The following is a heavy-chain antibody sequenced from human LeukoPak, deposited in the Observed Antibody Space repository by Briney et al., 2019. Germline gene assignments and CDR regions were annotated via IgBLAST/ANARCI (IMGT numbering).Heavy chain of an antibody. CDR2: IYYSGST. Sequence: SQTPSLTCTVSGGSISSGDYYWSWIRQPPGKGLEWIGYIYYSGSTYYNPSLKSRISMSVDTSKDQFSLKLKSVTAADTAVYFCARGDIVLVTDDDIAPSDGFDMWGQGTMVSVSS. V-gene: IGHV4-30-4*01. D-gene: IGHD2-2*01. CDR1: GGSISSGDYY. J-gene: IGHJ3*02. CDR3: ARGDIVLVTDDDIAPSDGFDM.